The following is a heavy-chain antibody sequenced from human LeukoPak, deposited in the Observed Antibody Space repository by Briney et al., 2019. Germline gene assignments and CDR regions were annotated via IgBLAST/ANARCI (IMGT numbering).Heavy chain of an antibody. CDR3: AREQQLVNFDY. Sequence: GGSLRLSCAASGFTVSSNYMSWVRQAPGKGLEWVSSISSSSSYIYYADSVKGRFTISRDNAKNSLYLQMNSLRAEDTAVYYCAREQQLVNFDYWGQGTLVTVSS. CDR2: ISSSSSYI. CDR1: GFTVSSNY. V-gene: IGHV3-21*01. J-gene: IGHJ4*02. D-gene: IGHD6-13*01.